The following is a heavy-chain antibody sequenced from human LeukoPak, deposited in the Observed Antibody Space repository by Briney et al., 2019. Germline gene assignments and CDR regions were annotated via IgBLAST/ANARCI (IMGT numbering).Heavy chain of an antibody. D-gene: IGHD1-26*01. CDR3: ARDRLTSGSYFFDY. Sequence: GGSLRLSCAASGFTFTNAWMSWVRQAPGKGLEWVARIKSITDGGTIDYAAPVKGRFTISRDDSKNTQYLQMNSLKIEDTGVYYCARDRLTSGSYFFDYWGQGTLVTVSS. CDR1: GFTFTNAW. CDR2: IKSITDGGTI. V-gene: IGHV3-15*01. J-gene: IGHJ4*02.